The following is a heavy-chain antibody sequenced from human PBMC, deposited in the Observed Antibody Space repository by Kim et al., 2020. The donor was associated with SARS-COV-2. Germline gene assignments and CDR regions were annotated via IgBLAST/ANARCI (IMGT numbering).Heavy chain of an antibody. Sequence: GESLKISCKGSGYTFSTYWIGWVRQMPGKGLEWMGIIYPDDSDTRYSPSFQGQVTISADKSISTAYLQWSSLKASDTAMYYCARRNRDCSGGSCYPRYFDNWGQGTLVTVSS. CDR1: GYTFSTYW. CDR3: ARRNRDCSGGSCYPRYFDN. J-gene: IGHJ4*02. V-gene: IGHV5-51*01. D-gene: IGHD2-15*01. CDR2: IYPDDSDT.